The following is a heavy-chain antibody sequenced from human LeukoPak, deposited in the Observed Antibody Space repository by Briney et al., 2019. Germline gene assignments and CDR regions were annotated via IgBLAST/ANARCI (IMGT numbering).Heavy chain of an antibody. Sequence: GGSLRLSCAASGFTFSSYAMSWVRQAPGKGLEWVSAISGSGGSTYYADSVKGRFTISRDNSKYSQYLQMHSLRAEDTAVYYCAKDQGYCSSTSCYDAFDIWGQGTIVSVSS. V-gene: IGHV3-23*01. D-gene: IGHD2-2*01. CDR1: GFTFSSYA. J-gene: IGHJ3*02. CDR3: AKDQGYCSSTSCYDAFDI. CDR2: ISGSGGST.